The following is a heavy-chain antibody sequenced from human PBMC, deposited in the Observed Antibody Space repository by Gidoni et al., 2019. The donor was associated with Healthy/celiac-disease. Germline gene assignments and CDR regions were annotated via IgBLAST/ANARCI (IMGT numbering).Heavy chain of an antibody. CDR3: ARRSSYCSSTSCYFDY. CDR2: INHSGST. D-gene: IGHD2-2*01. J-gene: IGHJ4*02. Sequence: QVQLQQWGAGLLKPSETLSLTCAVYGGSFSGYYWSWIRQPPGKGLEWIGEINHSGSTNYNPSLNSRVTISVDTSKNQFSLKLSSVTAADTAVYYCARRSSYCSSTSCYFDYWGQGTLVTVSS. V-gene: IGHV4-34*01. CDR1: GGSFSGYY.